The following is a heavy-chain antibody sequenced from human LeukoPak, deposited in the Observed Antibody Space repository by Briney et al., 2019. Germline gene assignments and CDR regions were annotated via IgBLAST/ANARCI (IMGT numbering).Heavy chain of an antibody. V-gene: IGHV1-2*02. Sequence: ASVKVSCKASGYTSTGYYMHWVRQAPGQGLEWMGWINPNSGGTNYAQKFQGRVTMTRDTSISTAYMELSRLRSDDTAVYYCARGELRRPATFYYFDYWGQGTLVTVSS. CDR3: ARGELRRPATFYYFDY. J-gene: IGHJ4*02. CDR2: INPNSGGT. CDR1: GYTSTGYY. D-gene: IGHD1-26*01.